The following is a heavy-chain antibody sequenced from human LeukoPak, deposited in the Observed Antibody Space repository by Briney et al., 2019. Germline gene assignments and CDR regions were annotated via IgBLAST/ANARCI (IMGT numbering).Heavy chain of an antibody. J-gene: IGHJ4*02. CDR1: GGSISSGGYY. Sequence: PSETLSLTCTVSGGSISSGGYYWSWIRQHPGKGLEWIGYIYYSGSTYYNPSLKSRVTISVDTSKNQFSLKLSSVTAADTAVYYCARATLWFGELLSYFDYWGQGTLVTVSS. V-gene: IGHV4-31*03. CDR2: IYYSGST. D-gene: IGHD3-10*01. CDR3: ARATLWFGELLSYFDY.